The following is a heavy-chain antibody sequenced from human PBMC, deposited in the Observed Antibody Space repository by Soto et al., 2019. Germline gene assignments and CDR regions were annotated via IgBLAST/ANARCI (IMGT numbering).Heavy chain of an antibody. CDR3: ARVNPGNNLYYFNGLHX. Sequence: QPGGSLRLSFAASGFNFGIYAIHWVRQAPGKGLEWVSLISYEGSNKYYAYSVKVRFTISRDNSKITLFLQMDILRLEDTGVYYCARVNPGNNLYYFNGLHXWGQGTSVTVS. V-gene: IGHV3-30-3*01. CDR2: ISYEGSNK. CDR1: GFNFGIYA. D-gene: IGHD1-1*01. J-gene: IGHJ6*02.